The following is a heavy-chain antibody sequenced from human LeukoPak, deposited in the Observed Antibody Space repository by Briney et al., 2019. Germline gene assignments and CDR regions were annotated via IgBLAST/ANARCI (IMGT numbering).Heavy chain of an antibody. D-gene: IGHD3-10*01. Sequence: PGGPLLLSCAASGFTFSSYAMSWVRPAPGKGLEWVSAISGSGGSTYYADSVKGRFTISRDNSKNTLYLQMNSLRAEDTAVYYCAKAVVRDYYYGMDVWGKGTTVTVSS. V-gene: IGHV3-23*01. CDR2: ISGSGGST. CDR1: GFTFSSYA. CDR3: AKAVVRDYYYGMDV. J-gene: IGHJ6*04.